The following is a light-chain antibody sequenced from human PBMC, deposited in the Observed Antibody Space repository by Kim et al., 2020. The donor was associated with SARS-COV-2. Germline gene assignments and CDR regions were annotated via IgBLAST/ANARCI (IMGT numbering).Light chain of an antibody. V-gene: IGKV1-33*01. J-gene: IGKJ4*01. CDR3: QQYDNLPLT. CDR2: DAS. Sequence: DIQMTQSPSSLSASVGDRVTITCQASQDINNYLNWYQQRPGKAPNLLMSDASNLETGVPSRFSGRGSGTYFSLTINSLQPEDIATYDCQQYDNLPLTFGGGTKVDIK. CDR1: QDINNY.